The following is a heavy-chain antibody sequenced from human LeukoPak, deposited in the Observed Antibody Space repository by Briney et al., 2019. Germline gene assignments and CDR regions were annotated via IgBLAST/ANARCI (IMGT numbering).Heavy chain of an antibody. D-gene: IGHD1-26*01. V-gene: IGHV4-59*08. CDR2: MYYSGNT. CDR3: ARHTLVGARNAFDI. J-gene: IGHJ3*02. CDR1: GGSISSYY. Sequence: SETLSLTCNVSGGSISSYYWGWIRQPPGKGLEWIGYMYYSGNTNYNPSLKSRVTTSVDSSKNQFSLKLSSVTAADTAVYYCARHTLVGARNAFDIWGQGTMVTVSS.